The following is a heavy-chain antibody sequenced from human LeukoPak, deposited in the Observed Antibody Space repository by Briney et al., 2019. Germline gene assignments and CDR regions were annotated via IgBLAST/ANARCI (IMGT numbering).Heavy chain of an antibody. J-gene: IGHJ5*02. CDR1: GGSISSGGYS. Sequence: SQTLSLTCAVSGGSISSGGYSWSWIRQPPGKGLGWIGYIYHSGSTYYNPSLKSRVTISVDRSKNQFSLKLSSVTAADTAVYYCARGGLVVRGTNNWFDPWGQGTLVTVSS. CDR2: IYHSGST. CDR3: ARGGLVVRGTNNWFDP. D-gene: IGHD3-10*01. V-gene: IGHV4-30-2*01.